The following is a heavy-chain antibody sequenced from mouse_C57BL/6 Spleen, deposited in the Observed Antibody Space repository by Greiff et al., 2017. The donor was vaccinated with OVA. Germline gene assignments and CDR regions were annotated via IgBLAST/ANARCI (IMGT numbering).Heavy chain of an antibody. Sequence: EVKLQQSGPELVKPGASVKISCKASGYTFTDYYMNWVKQSHGKSLEWIGDINPNNGGTSYNQKFKGKATLTVDKSSSTAYMELRSLTSEDSAVYYCARTPITTVVVPFDYWGQGTTLTVSS. CDR3: ARTPITTVVVPFDY. J-gene: IGHJ2*01. CDR2: INPNNGGT. CDR1: GYTFTDYY. D-gene: IGHD1-1*01. V-gene: IGHV1-26*01.